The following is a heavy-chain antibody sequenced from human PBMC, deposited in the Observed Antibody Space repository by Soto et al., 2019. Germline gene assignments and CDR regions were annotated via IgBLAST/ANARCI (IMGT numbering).Heavy chain of an antibody. CDR2: IYYSGST. Sequence: SETLSLTCTVSGGSISSSSYYWGWIRQPPGKGLEWIGSIYYSGSTYYNQSLKSRVTISVDTSKNQFSLKLSSVTAADTAVYYCARHIRPGSGWSNYYYGMDVWGQGTTVTVSS. J-gene: IGHJ6*02. V-gene: IGHV4-39*01. CDR3: ARHIRPGSGWSNYYYGMDV. D-gene: IGHD6-19*01. CDR1: GGSISSSSYY.